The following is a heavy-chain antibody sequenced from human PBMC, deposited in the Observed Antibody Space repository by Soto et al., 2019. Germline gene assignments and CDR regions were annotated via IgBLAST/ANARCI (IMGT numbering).Heavy chain of an antibody. CDR3: ATRTDYCYGSGSLGGMDV. V-gene: IGHV4-31*03. D-gene: IGHD3-10*01. CDR1: GGSISSGSYY. Sequence: QVQLQASGPGLVKPSQTLSLTCTVSGGSISSGSYYWSWIRQLPGKGLEWIGYIYYSGSTYYNPSLKSRVTISVDTSKNQFSLKLNSVTAEDTAVYYCATRTDYCYGSGSLGGMDVWGQGTTVTVSS. CDR2: IYYSGST. J-gene: IGHJ6*02.